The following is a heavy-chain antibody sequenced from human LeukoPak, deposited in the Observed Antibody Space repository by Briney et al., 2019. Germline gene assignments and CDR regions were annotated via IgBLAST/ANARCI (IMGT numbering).Heavy chain of an antibody. Sequence: GGSLRPSCAASGFTFTTYTMHWVRQAPGKGLESVSYIDSSSNTIYYADSVEGRFTISRDNAKKSLYLQMNSLRGDDTAVYYCTRDRTAGAFDVWGQGTMVTVSS. J-gene: IGHJ3*01. D-gene: IGHD2-21*02. CDR1: GFTFTTYT. V-gene: IGHV3-48*01. CDR3: TRDRTAGAFDV. CDR2: IDSSSNTI.